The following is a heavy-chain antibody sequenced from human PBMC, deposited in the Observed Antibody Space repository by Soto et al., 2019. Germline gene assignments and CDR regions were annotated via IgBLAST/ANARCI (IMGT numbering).Heavy chain of an antibody. CDR1: GGSIGSGSYY. CDR3: ARAGYDRDGGGYYYFDY. J-gene: IGHJ4*02. CDR2: INYSGST. V-gene: IGHV4-31*03. D-gene: IGHD3-22*01. Sequence: QVQLQESGPGLVKPSQTLSRTCTVSGGSIGSGSYYWRWIRQHPGKGLEWIGYINYSGSTFYIPSLKSRVTTSIDTSTNQFSLKLSSVTAADTAVYYCARAGYDRDGGGYYYFDYWGQGTLVTVSS.